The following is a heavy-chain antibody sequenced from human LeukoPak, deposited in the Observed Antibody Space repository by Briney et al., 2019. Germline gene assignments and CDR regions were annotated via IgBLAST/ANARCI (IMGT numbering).Heavy chain of an antibody. Sequence: GESLRLSCAASGFTFSSYAMSWVRQAPGKGLEWVSAISGSGGSTYYADSVKGRFTISRDNSKNTLYLQMNSLRAEDTAVYYCAKPPAATLYYYYGMDVWGQGTTVTVSS. CDR2: ISGSGGST. V-gene: IGHV3-23*01. D-gene: IGHD2-15*01. CDR3: AKPPAATLYYYYGMDV. CDR1: GFTFSSYA. J-gene: IGHJ6*02.